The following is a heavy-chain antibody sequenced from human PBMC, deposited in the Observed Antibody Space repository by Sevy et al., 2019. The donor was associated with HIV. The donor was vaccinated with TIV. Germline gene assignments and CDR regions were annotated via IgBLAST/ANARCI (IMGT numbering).Heavy chain of an antibody. CDR1: GGSISSSSYY. V-gene: IGHV4-39*01. Sequence: SDTLSLTCTVSGGSISSSSYYWGWIRQPPGKGLEWIGSIYYSGSTYYNPSLKSRVTISADTSKNQFSLKLSSVTAADTAVYYCARHAGYSSGWLYYFDYWGQGTLVTVSS. CDR2: IYYSGST. J-gene: IGHJ4*02. D-gene: IGHD6-19*01. CDR3: ARHAGYSSGWLYYFDY.